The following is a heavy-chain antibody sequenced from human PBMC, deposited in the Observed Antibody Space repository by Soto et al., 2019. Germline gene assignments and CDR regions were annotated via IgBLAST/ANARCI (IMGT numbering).Heavy chain of an antibody. Sequence: GGSLRLSCAASGFTFSSYSMNWVRQAPGKGLEWVSSISSSGSYINYGDSVKGRFTISRDTAENSVYLQMNSLSAEDTAVYYCARDLDAYNPALGKWDQGPPVTVAS. CDR1: GFTFSSYS. CDR3: ARDLDAYNPALGK. D-gene: IGHD3-3*01. J-gene: IGHJ4*02. CDR2: ISSSGSYI. V-gene: IGHV3-21*01.